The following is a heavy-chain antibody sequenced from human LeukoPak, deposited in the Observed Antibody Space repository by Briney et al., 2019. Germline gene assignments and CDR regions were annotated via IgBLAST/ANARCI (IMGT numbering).Heavy chain of an antibody. CDR3: ARDSNPETGTTYYGMDV. CDR1: GFTFSSYG. J-gene: IGHJ6*02. Sequence: TGGSLRLSCAASGFTFSSYGMHWVRQAPGKGLEWVAVIWYDGSNKYYADSVKGRFTISRGNSKNTLYLQMNSLRAEDTAVYYCARDSNPETGTTYYGMDVWGQGTTVTVSS. CDR2: IWYDGSNK. V-gene: IGHV3-33*01. D-gene: IGHD1-7*01.